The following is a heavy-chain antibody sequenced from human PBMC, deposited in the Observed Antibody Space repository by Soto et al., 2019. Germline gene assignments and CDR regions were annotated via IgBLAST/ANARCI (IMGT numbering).Heavy chain of an antibody. Sequence: QVQLQQWGAGLLKPSETLSLTCAVYGGSFSGYYWSWIRQPPGKGLEWIGEINHSGSTNYNPSLKSRVSVSVDTSKDLFSRMPSSVTAADTAVYYCASDGYYGSGRPFGSWGQGTLVTVSS. D-gene: IGHD3-10*01. CDR3: ASDGYYGSGRPFGS. V-gene: IGHV4-34*01. CDR1: GGSFSGYY. J-gene: IGHJ4*02. CDR2: INHSGST.